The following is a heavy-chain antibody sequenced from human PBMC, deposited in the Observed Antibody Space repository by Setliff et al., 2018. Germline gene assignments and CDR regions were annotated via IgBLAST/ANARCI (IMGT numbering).Heavy chain of an antibody. D-gene: IGHD3-3*01. J-gene: IGHJ4*02. CDR2: IFYGGST. CDR1: GASISSSSYY. V-gene: IGHV4-39*07. Sequence: SETLSLTCTVSGASISSSSYYWAWIRQPPGRGLELIGSIFYGGSTYYNPSLKSRVTISIDASRNQFSLKLDSVTAADTAVYYCARTDDYYNFYAYWGQGTLVTVSS. CDR3: ARTDDYYNFYAY.